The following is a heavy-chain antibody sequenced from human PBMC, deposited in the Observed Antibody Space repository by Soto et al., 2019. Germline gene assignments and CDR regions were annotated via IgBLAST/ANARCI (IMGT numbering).Heavy chain of an antibody. CDR1: GFTFSSYG. Sequence: PGGSLRLSCAASGFTFSSYGMHWVRQAPGKGLEWVAVISYDGSNKYYADSVKGRFTISRDNSKNTLYLQMNSLRAEDTAVYYCAKDMDPIAVAGTVTWGQGTLVTVSS. V-gene: IGHV3-30*18. CDR3: AKDMDPIAVAGTVT. J-gene: IGHJ5*02. D-gene: IGHD6-19*01. CDR2: ISYDGSNK.